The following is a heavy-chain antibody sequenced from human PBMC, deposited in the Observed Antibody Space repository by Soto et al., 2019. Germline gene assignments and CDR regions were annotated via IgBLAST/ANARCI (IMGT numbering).Heavy chain of an antibody. V-gene: IGHV3-23*01. D-gene: IGHD3-22*01. CDR3: ARDYYDSSGPHAFDI. J-gene: IGHJ3*02. CDR1: GFTFSSYA. CDR2: ISGSGSST. Sequence: EVQLLESGGGLVHPGGSLRLSCAVSGFTFSSYAMNWVRQAPGKGLEWVSAISGSGSSTYYADSVKGRFTISRDNSKNSLYLQMNSLRAEDTAVYYCARDYYDSSGPHAFDIWGQGTMVTVSS.